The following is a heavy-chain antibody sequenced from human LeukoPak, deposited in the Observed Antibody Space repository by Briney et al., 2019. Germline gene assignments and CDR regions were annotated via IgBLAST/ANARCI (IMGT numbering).Heavy chain of an antibody. CDR2: IDWSGDAT. CDR1: TLTTADYC. Sequence: PGKSLRLSCVASTLTTADYCMSWVRQAPGKGLEWVSGIDWSGDATSYADSVKGRFTVSRDNAKNSLYLQMTSLRAEDTAVYYCARDLSVTWYSLGFCGQGTLATVSS. D-gene: IGHD2-15*01. V-gene: IGHV3-20*04. J-gene: IGHJ1*01. CDR3: ARDLSVTWYSLGF.